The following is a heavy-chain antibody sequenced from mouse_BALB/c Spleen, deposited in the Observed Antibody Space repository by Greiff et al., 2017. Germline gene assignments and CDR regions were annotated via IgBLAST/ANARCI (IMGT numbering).Heavy chain of an antibody. J-gene: IGHJ4*01. CDR1: GFTFSSYG. V-gene: IGHV5-6*02. CDR2: ISSGGSYT. CDR3: ARRGDYDGYAMDY. D-gene: IGHD2-4*01. Sequence: EVKVVESGGDLVKPGGSLKLSCAASGFTFSSYGMSWVRQTLDKRLEWVATISSGGSYTYYPDSVKGRFTISRDNAKNTLYLQMSSLKSEDTAMYYCARRGDYDGYAMDYWGQGTSVTVSS.